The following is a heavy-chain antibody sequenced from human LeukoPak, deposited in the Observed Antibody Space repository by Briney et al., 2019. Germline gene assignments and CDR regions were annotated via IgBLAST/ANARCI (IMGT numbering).Heavy chain of an antibody. CDR1: GFPFNSYV. CDR2: ISGSGGLT. D-gene: IGHD3-16*02. V-gene: IGHV3-23*01. J-gene: IGHJ3*02. CDR3: AKVYYDYIWGSYRSDAFDI. Sequence: GGSLRLSCAASGFPFNSYVMTWVRQAPGKGLEWVSVISGSGGLTYHADSVKGRFAVSRDNSKNKLYLQMNRLRAEDRAVYSCAKVYYDYIWGSYRSDAFDIWGQGTMVTVSS.